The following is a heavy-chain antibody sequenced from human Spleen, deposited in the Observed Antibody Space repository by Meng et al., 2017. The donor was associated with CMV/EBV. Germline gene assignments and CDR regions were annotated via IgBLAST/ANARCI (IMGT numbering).Heavy chain of an antibody. CDR2: INHSGST. CDR3: ARGGPLVNAPGFDY. D-gene: IGHD2-2*01. V-gene: IGHV4-34*01. Sequence: QVQLRQGAAVLLKPSATLSLTCAVDGGSFSGYYWSWIRQPPGKGLEWIGEINHSGSTNYNPSLKSRVTISVDTSKNQFSLKLSSVTAADTAVYYCARGGPLVNAPGFDYWGQGTLVTVSS. CDR1: GGSFSGYY. J-gene: IGHJ4*02.